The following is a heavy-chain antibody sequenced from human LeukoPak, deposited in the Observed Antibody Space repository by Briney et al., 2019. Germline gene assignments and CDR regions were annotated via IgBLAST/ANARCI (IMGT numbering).Heavy chain of an antibody. D-gene: IGHD1-7*01. J-gene: IGHJ4*02. V-gene: IGHV3-23*01. CDR1: GFTFGSYA. CDR2: IGGSGGST. Sequence: GRYLRLSCAASGFTFGSYAMSWVRQAPGKGLEWVSVIGGSGGSTYYADSVKGRFTISRDNSKNTLYLQMSSLRAEDTAVYYCAKKKRELRGFDYWGQGTLVTVSS. CDR3: AKKKRELRGFDY.